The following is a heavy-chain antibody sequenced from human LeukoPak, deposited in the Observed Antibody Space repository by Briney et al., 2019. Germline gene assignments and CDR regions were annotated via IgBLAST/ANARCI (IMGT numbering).Heavy chain of an antibody. Sequence: PGGSLRLSCAASGFTFSSDSMNWVRQAPGKGLEWVSSISSSSKYIYYADSVKGRFTISRDNAKNSLYLQMNSLRAEDTAVYYYVRGLYYGSGSPPIRLDYWGQGTLVTVPS. V-gene: IGHV3-21*01. CDR1: GFTFSSDS. J-gene: IGHJ4*02. D-gene: IGHD3-10*01. CDR3: VRGLYYGSGSPPIRLDY. CDR2: ISSSSKYI.